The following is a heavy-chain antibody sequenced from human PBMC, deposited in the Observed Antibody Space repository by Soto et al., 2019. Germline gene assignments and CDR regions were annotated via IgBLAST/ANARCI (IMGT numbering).Heavy chain of an antibody. J-gene: IGHJ5*02. CDR1: GGTFSSYA. V-gene: IGHV1-69*13. CDR2: IIPIFGTA. D-gene: IGHD6-13*01. Sequence: GASVKVSCKASGGTFSSYAISWVRQAPGQGLEWMGGIIPIFGTANYAQKFQGRVTITAGESTSTAYMELSSLRSEDTAVYYCARDYSSSWYNWFDPWGQGTLVTSPQ. CDR3: ARDYSSSWYNWFDP.